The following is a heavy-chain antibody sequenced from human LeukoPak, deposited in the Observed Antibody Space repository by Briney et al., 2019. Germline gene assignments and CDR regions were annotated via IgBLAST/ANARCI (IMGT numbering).Heavy chain of an antibody. Sequence: ASVKVSCKASGYTFTGYYMHWVRQAPGQGLEWMGWINPNSGGTNYAQKFQGRATMTRDTSISTAYMELSRLTSDDTAVYYCARGRGSTSSNFDQWGQGTLVTVSS. D-gene: IGHD2-2*01. V-gene: IGHV1-2*02. CDR1: GYTFTGYY. J-gene: IGHJ4*02. CDR3: ARGRGSTSSNFDQ. CDR2: INPNSGGT.